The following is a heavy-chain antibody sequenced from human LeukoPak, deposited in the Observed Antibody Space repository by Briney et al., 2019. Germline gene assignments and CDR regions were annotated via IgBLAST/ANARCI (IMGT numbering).Heavy chain of an antibody. J-gene: IGHJ4*02. CDR3: ARDPDSGQLDY. CDR2: IKQDGSEK. D-gene: IGHD3-10*01. Sequence: GGSLRLSCAASGFTFSSYGMHWVRQAPGKGLEWVANIKQDGSEKYYVDSVKGRFTISRDNAKNSLYLQMNSLRAEDTAVYYCARDPDSGQLDYWGQGTLVTVPS. V-gene: IGHV3-7*03. CDR1: GFTFSSYG.